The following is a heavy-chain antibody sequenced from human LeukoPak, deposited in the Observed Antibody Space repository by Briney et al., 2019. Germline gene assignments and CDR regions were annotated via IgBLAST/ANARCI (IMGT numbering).Heavy chain of an antibody. D-gene: IGHD3-3*01. CDR3: ARLEGVTQGRDT. J-gene: IGHJ3*02. Sequence: SETLSLTCSVSGGSISSGSSHWGWIRQPPGKGLECIGSIYYSGIIYYNPSLKSRVTISIDTSRNQFSLKLSSVTAADTAVYYCARLEGVTQGRDTWGQGTMVTVSS. V-gene: IGHV4-39*01. CDR1: GGSISSGSSH. CDR2: IYYSGII.